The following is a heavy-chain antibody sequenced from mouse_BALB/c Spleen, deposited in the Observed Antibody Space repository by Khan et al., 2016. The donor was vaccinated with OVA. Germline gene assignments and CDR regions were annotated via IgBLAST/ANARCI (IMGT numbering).Heavy chain of an antibody. CDR1: GYTFTTYT. D-gene: IGHD2-14*01. CDR3: AREGAYYRSDGWFSY. J-gene: IGHJ3*01. V-gene: IGHV1-4*01. CDR2: INPSNGYT. Sequence: QVQLQQSGAELARPGASVKMSCKASGYTFTTYTMHWVKQRPGKGLEWIGYINPSNGYTNYNQKFKDKSTLTADKSSRTAYMQLSSLTSDYSAVYDCAREGAYYRSDGWFSYWGQGTLVTVSA.